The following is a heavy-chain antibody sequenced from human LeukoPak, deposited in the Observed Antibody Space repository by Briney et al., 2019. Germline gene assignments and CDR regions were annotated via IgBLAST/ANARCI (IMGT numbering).Heavy chain of an antibody. D-gene: IGHD6-19*01. Sequence: GESLKISCKGSGYSFTNYWIGWVRQMPGKGLEWMGIIYPGDSDIRYSPSFQGQVTISADKSISTAFLQWSSLKASDIAMYYCARCPTGSGWQHVDYWGQGTLVTVSS. V-gene: IGHV5-51*01. CDR1: GYSFTNYW. J-gene: IGHJ4*02. CDR3: ARCPTGSGWQHVDY. CDR2: IYPGDSDI.